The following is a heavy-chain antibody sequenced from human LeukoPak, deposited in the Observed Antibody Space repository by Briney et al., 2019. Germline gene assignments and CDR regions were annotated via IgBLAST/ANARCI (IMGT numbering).Heavy chain of an antibody. Sequence: PSETLSLTCAVYGGSFSGYYWSWIRQPPGKGLEGIGEINHSGSTNYNPSLKRRVTISVDTSKNQFSLKLSSVTASDTAVYYWAKDTIFGVVIIRYFDYWGQGNLVTVSS. CDR2: INHSGST. CDR3: AKDTIFGVVIIRYFDY. V-gene: IGHV4-34*01. J-gene: IGHJ4*02. CDR1: GGSFSGYY. D-gene: IGHD3-3*01.